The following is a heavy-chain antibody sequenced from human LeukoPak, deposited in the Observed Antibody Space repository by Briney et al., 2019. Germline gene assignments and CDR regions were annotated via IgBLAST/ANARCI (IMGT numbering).Heavy chain of an antibody. CDR3: ARVMVTRYFDWLLGS. Sequence: PSETLSLTCAAYGGSFSGYYWSWIRQPPGKGLEWIGEINHSGSTNYSPSLKSRVTISVDTSKNQFSQKLSSVTAADTAVYYCARVMVTRYFDWLLGSWGQGTLVTVSS. V-gene: IGHV4-34*01. CDR1: GGSFSGYY. J-gene: IGHJ5*02. D-gene: IGHD3-9*01. CDR2: INHSGST.